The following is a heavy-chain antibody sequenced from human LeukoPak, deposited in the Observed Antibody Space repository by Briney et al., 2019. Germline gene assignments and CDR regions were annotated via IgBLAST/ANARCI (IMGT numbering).Heavy chain of an antibody. CDR1: GGSISSSSYY. D-gene: IGHD1-20*01. CDR2: IYYSGST. V-gene: IGHV4-39*02. CDR3: ARDPEGQTITGTTGSAFDI. Sequence: KPSETLSLTCTVSGGSISSSSYYWGWIRQPPGKGLEWIGSIYYSGSTYYNPSLKSRVTISVDTSKNQFSLKLSSVTAADTAVYYCARDPEGQTITGTTGSAFDIWGQGTMVTVSS. J-gene: IGHJ3*02.